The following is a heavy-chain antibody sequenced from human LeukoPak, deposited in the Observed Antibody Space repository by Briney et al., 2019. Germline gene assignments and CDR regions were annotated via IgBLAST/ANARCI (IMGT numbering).Heavy chain of an antibody. V-gene: IGHV4-4*07. Sequence: SETLSLTCTVSGGSISSYYWSWIRQPAGKGLEWIGRIYTSGSTNYNPSLKSRVTMSVDTSKNQFSLKLSSVTAADTAVYYCARVHDCGGDCYGFFDYWGQGTLVTVSS. CDR2: IYTSGST. CDR3: ARVHDCGGDCYGFFDY. D-gene: IGHD2-21*01. CDR1: GGSISSYY. J-gene: IGHJ4*02.